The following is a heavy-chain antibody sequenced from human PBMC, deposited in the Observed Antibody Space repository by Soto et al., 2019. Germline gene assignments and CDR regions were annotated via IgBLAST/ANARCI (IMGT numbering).Heavy chain of an antibody. Sequence: VGSLRLSCAASGFTFRDFAMSWVRQAPGRGLEWVSTISGLVNSEFYADSVRGRFTISRDNSKNTLYLQMNSLKTEDTAVYYCTTDLWRIAVVVGSTGYFNPWGQGTPVTVSS. V-gene: IGHV3-23*01. D-gene: IGHD2-15*01. J-gene: IGHJ5*02. CDR2: ISGLVNSE. CDR3: TTDLWRIAVVVGSTGYFNP. CDR1: GFTFRDFA.